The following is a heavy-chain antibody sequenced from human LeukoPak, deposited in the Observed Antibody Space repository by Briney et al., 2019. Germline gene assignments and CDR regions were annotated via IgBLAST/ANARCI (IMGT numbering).Heavy chain of an antibody. CDR3: AREGIAAAGPFDY. CDR1: RHTLSRYE. Sequence: PGGSLRLSCTASRHTLSRYEVNWVRQAPGKGLEWVSCINSSGGAIYYADSVKVRFPISRDNDKNSLYMQMHSLRGDDTVFYYCAREGIAAAGPFDYWGQGTLVTVSS. J-gene: IGHJ4*02. D-gene: IGHD6-13*01. CDR2: INSSGGAI. V-gene: IGHV3-48*03.